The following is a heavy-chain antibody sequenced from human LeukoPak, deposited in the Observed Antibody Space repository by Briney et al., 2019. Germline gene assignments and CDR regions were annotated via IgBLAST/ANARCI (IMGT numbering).Heavy chain of an antibody. Sequence: GGSLRLSCEASGFTFSNYAMHLVRQAPGKGLEWVAITSSDEGHKYYADSVRGRFTISRDNSKNTLYLQMKSLRAEDTAVFYCATTHLSSQAFDVWGQGTMVTVSS. CDR2: TSSDEGHK. V-gene: IGHV3-30*01. J-gene: IGHJ3*01. CDR1: GFTFSNYA. D-gene: IGHD6-6*01. CDR3: ATTHLSSQAFDV.